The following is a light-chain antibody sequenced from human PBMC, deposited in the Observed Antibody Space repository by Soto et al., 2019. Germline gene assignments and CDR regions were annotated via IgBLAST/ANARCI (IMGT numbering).Light chain of an antibody. J-gene: IGKJ1*01. Sequence: EIVLTQTPGILSLSPGGSATLSCKASQTVISNYLSWYQHTPDQAPRLLNDRASSRATGIPDRFSASGSGTDLTVTISRLEPEDFAVYYCQQYGRSGTFGQGTQVDI. V-gene: IGKV3-20*01. CDR3: QQYGRSGT. CDR2: RAS. CDR1: QTVISNY.